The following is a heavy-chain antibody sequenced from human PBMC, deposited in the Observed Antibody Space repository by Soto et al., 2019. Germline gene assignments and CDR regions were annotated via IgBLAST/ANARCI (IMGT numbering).Heavy chain of an antibody. Sequence: QVQLQESGPGLVKPSQTLSLTCTVSGGSISSGDYYWSWIRQPPGKGLEWIGYIYYSGSTYYNPSLKSRVTRSVDTSKNQFSLKLSSVTAADTAVYYCATGARCYCSGGSCPACFEDYWGQGTLVTVSS. J-gene: IGHJ4*02. CDR2: IYYSGST. D-gene: IGHD2-15*01. V-gene: IGHV4-30-4*01. CDR1: GGSISSGDYY. CDR3: ATGARCYCSGGSCPACFEDY.